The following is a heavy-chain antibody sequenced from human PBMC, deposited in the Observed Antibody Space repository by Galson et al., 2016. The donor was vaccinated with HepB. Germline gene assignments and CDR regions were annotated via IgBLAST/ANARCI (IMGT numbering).Heavy chain of an antibody. CDR1: GGSISSSSYY. J-gene: IGHJ3*02. CDR3: ARHSAGANVVSAFDI. D-gene: IGHD1-26*01. V-gene: IGHV4-39*01. Sequence: SETLSLTCTVSGGSISSSSYYWGWIRQPPGKGLEWNGSIYYSGSTYYKPSLKRRVTISVDTSKNHFSLKSSSVTAADTTVYYCARHSAGANVVSAFDIWGQGTMVTVSS. CDR2: IYYSGST.